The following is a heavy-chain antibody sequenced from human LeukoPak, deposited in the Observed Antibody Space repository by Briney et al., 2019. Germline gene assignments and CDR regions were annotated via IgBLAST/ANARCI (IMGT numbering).Heavy chain of an antibody. D-gene: IGHD2-15*01. Sequence: SETLSLTCAVYGGSFSGYYWSWIRQPPGKGLEWIGEINHSGSTNYNPSLKSRVTISVDTSKNQFSLKLSSVTAADTAVYYCARRLVDSGASQVSDDWGQGTLVTVSS. CDR3: ARRLVDSGASQVSDD. CDR1: GGSFSGYY. V-gene: IGHV4-34*01. J-gene: IGHJ4*02. CDR2: INHSGST.